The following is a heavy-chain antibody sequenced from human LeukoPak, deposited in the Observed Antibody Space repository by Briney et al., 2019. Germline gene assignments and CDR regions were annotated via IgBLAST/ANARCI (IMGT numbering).Heavy chain of an antibody. CDR2: IYTSGST. Sequence: SSETLSLTCTVSSGSLGSYYWNWLRQPAGKGLEWIGHIYTSGSTNYNPSLKSRVTMSVDTSKNQFSLKLNSVTAADTAFYYCARGYSSSSGKALDYWGQGTLVTVSS. V-gene: IGHV4-4*07. CDR1: SGSLGSYY. J-gene: IGHJ4*02. D-gene: IGHD6-6*01. CDR3: ARGYSSSSGKALDY.